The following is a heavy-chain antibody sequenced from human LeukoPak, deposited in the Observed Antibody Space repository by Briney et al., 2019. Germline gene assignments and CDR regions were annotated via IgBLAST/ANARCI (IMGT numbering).Heavy chain of an antibody. CDR2: IYTSGST. CDR3: AREARLAYFDY. J-gene: IGHJ4*02. CDR1: SGSISSGSYY. Sequence: PSETLSLTCTVSSGSISSGSYYWSWIRQPAGKGLEWIGRIYTSGSTNYNPSLKSRVTISVDTSKNQFSLKLSSVTAADTAVYYCAREARLAYFDYWGQGTLVTVSS. V-gene: IGHV4-61*02. D-gene: IGHD6-6*01.